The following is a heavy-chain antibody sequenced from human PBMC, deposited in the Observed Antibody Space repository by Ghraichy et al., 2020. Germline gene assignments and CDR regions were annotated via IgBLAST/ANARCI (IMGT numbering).Heavy chain of an antibody. V-gene: IGHV4-39*07. Sequence: SQTLSLTCTVSGGSISSSSYYWGWIRQPPGKGLEWIGSIYYSGSTYYNPSLKSRVTISVDTSKNQFSLKLSSVTAADTAVYYCARHVQIYYYDSSGYYEGIDYWGQGTLVTVSS. CDR3: ARHVQIYYYDSSGYYEGIDY. D-gene: IGHD3-22*01. CDR1: GGSISSSSYY. J-gene: IGHJ4*02. CDR2: IYYSGST.